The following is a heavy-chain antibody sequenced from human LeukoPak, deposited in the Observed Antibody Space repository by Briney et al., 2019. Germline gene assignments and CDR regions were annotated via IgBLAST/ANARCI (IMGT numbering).Heavy chain of an antibody. D-gene: IGHD2-15*01. CDR1: GESFSGYY. CDR2: INHSGST. V-gene: IGHV4-34*01. J-gene: IGHJ6*03. Sequence: SETLSLTCAVYGESFSGYYWSWIRQPPGKGLEWIGEINHSGSTNYNPSLKSRVTISVDTSKNQFSLKLSSVTAADTAVYYCARQLNPHKLPSLRVYYMDVWGKGTTVTISS. CDR3: ARQLNPHKLPSLRVYYMDV.